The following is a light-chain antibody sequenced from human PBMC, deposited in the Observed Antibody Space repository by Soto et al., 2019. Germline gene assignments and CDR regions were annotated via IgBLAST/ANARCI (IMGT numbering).Light chain of an antibody. CDR3: QQLDRYPFT. Sequence: DIQLTQSPSLLSASVGDRVTMTCRASLGISGYLAWYQQKPGKVPRLLIYSASTLQSGVPSRFSGSGSGTEFTLTISSLQPEDVASYYCQQLDRYPFTFGGGTKVEI. CDR1: LGISGY. V-gene: IGKV1-9*01. CDR2: SAS. J-gene: IGKJ4*01.